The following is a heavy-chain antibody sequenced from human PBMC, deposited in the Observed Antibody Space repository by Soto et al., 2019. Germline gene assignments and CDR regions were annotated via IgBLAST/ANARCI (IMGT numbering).Heavy chain of an antibody. CDR3: ASVRGMDV. J-gene: IGHJ6*02. Sequence: EVQLLESEGGLVQPGGSLRLSCAASGFTFSSYAMSWVRQAPGKGLEWVSSISSSGGSTYHADTVKGRFTISRDNSQNTLYLQMSSLRVDDTAVYYCASVRGMDVWGQGTTVTVSS. V-gene: IGHV3-23*01. CDR2: ISSSGGST. CDR1: GFTFSSYA.